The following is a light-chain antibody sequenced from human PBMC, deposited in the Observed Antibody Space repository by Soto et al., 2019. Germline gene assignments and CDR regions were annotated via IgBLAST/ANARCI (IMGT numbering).Light chain of an antibody. J-gene: IGKJ1*01. CDR2: DAS. Sequence: EVVLTQSPATLSFSPGERATLSCRASQSVSSYLAWYQQKPGQAPGLLIYDASNRATGIPARFSGSGSGTDFTLTISRLEPEDFAVYYCQQYGSSGTFGQGTKVDIK. V-gene: IGKV3-20*01. CDR3: QQYGSSGT. CDR1: QSVSSY.